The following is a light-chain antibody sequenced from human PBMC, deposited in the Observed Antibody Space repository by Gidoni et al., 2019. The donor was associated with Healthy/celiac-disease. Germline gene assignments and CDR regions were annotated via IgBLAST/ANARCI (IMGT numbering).Light chain of an antibody. V-gene: IGLV3-1*01. CDR2: QDS. CDR3: QAWDSSTGV. J-gene: IGLJ2*01. Sequence: SYELTQPPSLSVSPGQTASITCSGDKLGEKYACWYQQKPGKSTVLVIYQDSKRPSGIPERFSGANSGNTATLTISGTQAMDEADYDCQAWDSSTGVFGGGTKLTVL. CDR1: KLGEKY.